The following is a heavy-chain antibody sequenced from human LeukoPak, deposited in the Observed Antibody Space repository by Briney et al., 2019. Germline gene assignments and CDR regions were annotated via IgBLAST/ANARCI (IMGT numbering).Heavy chain of an antibody. CDR3: ARDLWKQLPDY. CDR2: IIPILGIA. Sequence: ASVKVSCKASGGTFSSYTISWVRQAPGQGLEWMGRIIPILGIANYAQKFQGRVTITADKSTSTAYMELSSLRSEDTAVYYCARDLWKQLPDYWGQGTLVTVSS. D-gene: IGHD6-6*01. V-gene: IGHV1-69*04. J-gene: IGHJ4*02. CDR1: GGTFSSYT.